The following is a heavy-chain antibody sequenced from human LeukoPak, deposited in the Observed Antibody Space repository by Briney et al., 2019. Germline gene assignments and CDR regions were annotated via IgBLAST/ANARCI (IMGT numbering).Heavy chain of an antibody. CDR3: AREVNWNSPHFDY. CDR2: INAGNGNT. V-gene: IGHV1-3*01. J-gene: IGHJ4*02. Sequence: ASVKVSCKASGYTFTSYAMHWVRQAPGQRLEWMGWINAGNGNTIYSQKFQGRVTITRDTSASTAYMELSSLRSEDTAVYYCAREVNWNSPHFDYWGQGTLVTVSS. CDR1: GYTFTSYA. D-gene: IGHD1-7*01.